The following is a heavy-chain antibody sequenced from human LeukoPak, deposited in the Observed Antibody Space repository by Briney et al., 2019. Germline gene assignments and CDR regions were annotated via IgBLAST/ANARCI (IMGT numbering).Heavy chain of an antibody. D-gene: IGHD5-24*01. CDR2: IYPGDSDT. CDR3: ASRKKGMATAGFDY. V-gene: IGHV5-51*01. Sequence: GESLEISCKGSGYSFTSYWIGCVRQMPGKGLEWMGIIYPGDSDTRYSPSFQGQVTISAEKSISTAYLQWSSLKASDTALYYCASRKKGMATAGFDYWGQGTLVTVSS. J-gene: IGHJ4*02. CDR1: GYSFTSYW.